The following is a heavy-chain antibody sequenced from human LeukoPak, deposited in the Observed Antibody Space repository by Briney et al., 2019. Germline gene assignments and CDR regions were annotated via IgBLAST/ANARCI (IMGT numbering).Heavy chain of an antibody. V-gene: IGHV3-23*01. CDR1: GFTFTTY. Sequence: GGSLRLSCAASGFTFTTYMNWVRQAPGKGLEWVSAISGSGGTTYYADSVKGRSTISRDNSKNTLYLQMNSLRAEDTAVYYCAEEGSGWAYFGDYVTFDYWGQGTLVTVSS. CDR3: AEEGSGWAYFGDYVTFDY. J-gene: IGHJ4*02. D-gene: IGHD4-17*01. CDR2: ISGSGGTT.